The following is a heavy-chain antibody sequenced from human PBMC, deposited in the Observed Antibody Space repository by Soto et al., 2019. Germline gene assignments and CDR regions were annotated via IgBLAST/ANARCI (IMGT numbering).Heavy chain of an antibody. V-gene: IGHV1-69*04. CDR3: ARDLPQPGTYYYYYYMDV. J-gene: IGHJ6*03. CDR2: IIPILGIA. D-gene: IGHD1-1*01. Sequence: GASVKVSCKASGGTFSSYTISWVRQAPGQGLEWMGRIIPILGIANYAQKFQGRVTITADKSTSTAYMELSSLRSEDTAVYYCARDLPQPGTYYYYYYMDVWGKGTTVTVSS. CDR1: GGTFSSYT.